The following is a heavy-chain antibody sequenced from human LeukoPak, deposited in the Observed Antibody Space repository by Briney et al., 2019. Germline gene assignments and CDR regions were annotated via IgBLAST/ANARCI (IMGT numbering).Heavy chain of an antibody. CDR1: GYTFISNG. CDR2: ISGYNGNT. D-gene: IGHD2-2*01. CDR3: ARDPLSSTTSQNWFDP. V-gene: IGHV1-18*01. Sequence: ASVKVSCKASGYTFISNGISWVRQAPGQGLEWMEWISGYNGNTNYAQKFQGRVTMTTDTSTSTAYMELKSLRSDDTAVYYCARDPLSSTTSQNWFDPWGQGTLVTVSS. J-gene: IGHJ5*02.